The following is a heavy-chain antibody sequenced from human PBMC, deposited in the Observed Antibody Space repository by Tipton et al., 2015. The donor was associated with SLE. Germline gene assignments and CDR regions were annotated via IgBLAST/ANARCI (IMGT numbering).Heavy chain of an antibody. J-gene: IGHJ2*01. CDR1: GDSTSNSY. V-gene: IGHV4-59*12. CDR3: ARVGYSGSRDL. Sequence: TLSLTCTVSGDSTSNSYWNWIRQPPGKGLEWIGYIHYDGSTNYNPSLKSRVTMSVDTSKNQFSLKLSSVTAADTAVYYCARVGYSGSRDLWGRGTLVTVSS. D-gene: IGHD1-26*01. CDR2: IHYDGST.